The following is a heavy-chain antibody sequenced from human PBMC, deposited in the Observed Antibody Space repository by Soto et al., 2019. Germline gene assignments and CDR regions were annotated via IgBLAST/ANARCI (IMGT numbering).Heavy chain of an antibody. Sequence: GGSLRLSCAASGFTFSSYAMSWVRQAPGKGLEWVSAISGSGGSTYYADSVKGRFTISRDNPKNTLYLQMNSLRAGDTDVYYCANSFSGSFDYWGQGTLVTVSS. J-gene: IGHJ4*02. D-gene: IGHD3-3*01. CDR3: ANSFSGSFDY. CDR1: GFTFSSYA. V-gene: IGHV3-23*01. CDR2: ISGSGGST.